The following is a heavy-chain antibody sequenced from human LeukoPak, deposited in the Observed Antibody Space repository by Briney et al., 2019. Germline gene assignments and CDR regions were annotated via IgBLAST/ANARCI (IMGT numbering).Heavy chain of an antibody. J-gene: IGHJ3*02. CDR1: GFTFSDYY. V-gene: IGHV3-23*01. D-gene: IGHD6-19*01. Sequence: GGSLRLSCAASGFTFSDYYMSWIRQAPGKGLEWVSTISGSGGSTYYADSVKGRFTISRDNSKNMLYLQMNSLRAEDTAIYYCAKRRYSSGWSTDAFDIWGQGTMVTVSS. CDR2: ISGSGGST. CDR3: AKRRYSSGWSTDAFDI.